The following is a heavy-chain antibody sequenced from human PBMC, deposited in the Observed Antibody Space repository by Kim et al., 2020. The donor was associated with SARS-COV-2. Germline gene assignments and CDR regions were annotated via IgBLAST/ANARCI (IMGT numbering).Heavy chain of an antibody. Sequence: ASVKVSCKASGYTFTSYAMNWVRQAPGQGLEWMGWINTNTGNPTYAQGFTGRFVFSLDTSVSTAYLQISSLKAEDTAVYYCVLWKDSSWTDYWGQGTLVTVSS. CDR1: GYTFTSYA. CDR2: INTNTGNP. V-gene: IGHV7-4-1*02. CDR3: VLWKDSSWTDY. J-gene: IGHJ4*02. D-gene: IGHD6-13*01.